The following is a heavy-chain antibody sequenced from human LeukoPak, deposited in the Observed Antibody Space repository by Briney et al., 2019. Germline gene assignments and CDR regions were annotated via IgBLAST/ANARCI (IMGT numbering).Heavy chain of an antibody. CDR1: GFTFNTYN. V-gene: IGHV3-48*02. D-gene: IGHD6-13*01. CDR2: ISSTSRTI. J-gene: IGHJ2*01. CDR3: ARDRQQMDREGYFDL. Sequence: PGGSLRLSCAASGFTFNTYNMNWVRQAPGKGVEWVSYISSTSRTIYYADSVKGRFTISRDNAKNSLYLQMNSLRDEDTAVYYCARDRQQMDREGYFDLWGRGTLVTVSS.